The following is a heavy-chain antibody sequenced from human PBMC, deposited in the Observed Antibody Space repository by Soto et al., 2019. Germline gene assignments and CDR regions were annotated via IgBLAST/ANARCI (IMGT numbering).Heavy chain of an antibody. V-gene: IGHV3-33*01. CDR3: ARASSKRSVFGAFDI. Sequence: QAQLVESGGGVVQPGRSLRLSCAASGFTFSSYGMHWVRQAPGKGLEWVAVIWYDGSNKYYADSVKGRFTISRDNSKNTLYLQMNSLRAEDTAVYYCARASSKRSVFGAFDIWGQGTMVTVSS. D-gene: IGHD6-13*01. CDR2: IWYDGSNK. CDR1: GFTFSSYG. J-gene: IGHJ3*02.